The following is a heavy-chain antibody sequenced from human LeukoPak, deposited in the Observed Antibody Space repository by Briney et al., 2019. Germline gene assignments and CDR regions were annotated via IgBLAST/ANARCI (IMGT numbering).Heavy chain of an antibody. V-gene: IGHV4-34*01. Sequence: SETLCLTCAVYGGSFSGYYWSWIRQPPGKGLEWIGEINHSGSTNYNPSLKSRVTISVDTSKNQFSLKLNSVTTADTAVYYCARLHLVSSGWHPMADSWGQGTLVTVSS. J-gene: IGHJ4*02. D-gene: IGHD6-19*01. CDR3: ARLHLVSSGWHPMADS. CDR1: GGSFSGYY. CDR2: INHSGST.